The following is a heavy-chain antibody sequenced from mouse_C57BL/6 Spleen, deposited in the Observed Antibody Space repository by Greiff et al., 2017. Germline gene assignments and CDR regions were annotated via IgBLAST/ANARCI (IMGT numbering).Heavy chain of an antibody. V-gene: IGHV5-12*01. CDR2: ISNGGGST. CDR1: GFTFSDYY. Sequence: EVKLEESGGGLVQPGGSLKLSCAASGFTFSDYYMYWVRQTPEKRLEWVAYISNGGGSTYYPDTVKGRFTISRDNAKNTLYLQMSLLKSEDTAMYYCARNYYGNSWCFDVWGTGTTVTVSS. J-gene: IGHJ1*03. CDR3: ARNYYGNSWCFDV. D-gene: IGHD1-1*01.